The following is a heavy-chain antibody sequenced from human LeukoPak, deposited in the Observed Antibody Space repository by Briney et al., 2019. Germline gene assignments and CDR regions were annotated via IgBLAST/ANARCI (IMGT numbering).Heavy chain of an antibody. Sequence: SETLSLTCTVSGGSISSYYWSWIRQPPGKGLEWIGYVYYSGSTNYNPSLKSRVTISVDTSKNQFSLKLSSVTAADTAVYYCARGSSSWAHDYWGQGTLVTVSS. CDR1: GGSISSYY. CDR3: ARGSSSWAHDY. J-gene: IGHJ4*02. D-gene: IGHD6-13*01. V-gene: IGHV4-59*01. CDR2: VYYSGST.